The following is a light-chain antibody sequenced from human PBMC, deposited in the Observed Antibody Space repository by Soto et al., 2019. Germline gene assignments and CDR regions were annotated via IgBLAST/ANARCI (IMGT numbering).Light chain of an antibody. Sequence: DIQMTQSSSTLSASVGDRVTITCRASQSISSWVAWYQQKPGKAPKLLIYDASSLGSGVPSRFSGSGSGTEFTLTISSLQPDEFAPSYCQQDNRHYTFGQGTKLEIK. CDR1: QSISSW. J-gene: IGKJ2*01. V-gene: IGKV1-5*01. CDR3: QQDNRHYT. CDR2: DAS.